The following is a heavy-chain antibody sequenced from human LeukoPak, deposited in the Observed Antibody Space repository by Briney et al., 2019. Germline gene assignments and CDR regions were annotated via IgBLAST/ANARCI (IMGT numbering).Heavy chain of an antibody. Sequence: PSETLSLTCAVYGGPFSGYYWSWIRQPPGKGLEWIGEINRSGGTNYNPSLKSRVTISVATSKIQFSLNLSSVTAADTAVYYCARGSGSSGFTFDYWGQGTLVTVSS. CDR2: INRSGGT. D-gene: IGHD6-19*01. J-gene: IGHJ4*02. CDR3: ARGSGSSGFTFDY. CDR1: GGPFSGYY. V-gene: IGHV4-34*01.